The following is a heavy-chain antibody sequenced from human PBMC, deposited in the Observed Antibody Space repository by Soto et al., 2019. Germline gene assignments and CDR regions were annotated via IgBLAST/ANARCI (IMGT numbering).Heavy chain of an antibody. CDR2: IKQDGSEK. Sequence: GGSLRLSCAASGFTFSSYWRSWVRQAPGKGLEWVANIKQDGSEKYYVDSVKGRFTISRDNAKNSLYLQMNSLRAEDTAVYYCARDFTIFGVVRYFDYWGQGTLVTVSS. CDR3: ARDFTIFGVVRYFDY. CDR1: GFTFSSYW. V-gene: IGHV3-7*01. J-gene: IGHJ4*02. D-gene: IGHD3-3*01.